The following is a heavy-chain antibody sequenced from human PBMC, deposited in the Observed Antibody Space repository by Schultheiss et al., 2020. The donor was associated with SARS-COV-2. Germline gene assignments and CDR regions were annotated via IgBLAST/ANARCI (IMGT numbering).Heavy chain of an antibody. V-gene: IGHV3-23*05. D-gene: IGHD4-17*01. CDR3: ARFGPVYGDYLWNWFDP. CDR2: ISPSGINT. Sequence: GGSLRLSCAASGFAFSVYAISWVRQAPGKGLEWVSSISPSGINTQYADSVKGRFTLSRDNAKNSLYLQMNSLRAEDTAVYYCARFGPVYGDYLWNWFDPWGQGTLVTVSS. J-gene: IGHJ5*02. CDR1: GFAFSVYA.